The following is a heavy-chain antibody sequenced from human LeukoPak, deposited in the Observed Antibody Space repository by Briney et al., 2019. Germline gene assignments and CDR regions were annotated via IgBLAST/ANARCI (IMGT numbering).Heavy chain of an antibody. CDR1: GFSLRFSEVVG. CDR3: ATGGGGRYYQAYDF. D-gene: IGHD3-10*01. V-gene: IGHV2-5*02. CDR2: IYWDDNK. Sequence: SGPTLVKPTQTLTLTCTFSGFSLRFSEVVGVGWIRQPPVKALEWLGLIYWDDNKRYSPSLRSRLTITKDTSKNQVLLTITNMDPADTATYFCATGGGGRYYQAYDFWGQGTMVTVSS. J-gene: IGHJ3*01.